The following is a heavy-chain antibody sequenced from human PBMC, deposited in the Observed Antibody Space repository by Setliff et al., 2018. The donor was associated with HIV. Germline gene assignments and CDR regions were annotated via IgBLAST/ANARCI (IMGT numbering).Heavy chain of an antibody. Sequence: SETLSLTCAVYGGSFSEYYWSWIRQSPGKGLEWIGHIYTDGSTNFNPSLRSRVTISADTPKNQLSLKLTSVTAADTAVYYCAMLDTSDYFRNNWFDSWGQGTLVTV. D-gene: IGHD3-22*01. CDR1: GGSFSEYY. J-gene: IGHJ5*01. CDR3: AMLDTSDYFRNNWFDS. V-gene: IGHV4-4*08. CDR2: IYTDGST.